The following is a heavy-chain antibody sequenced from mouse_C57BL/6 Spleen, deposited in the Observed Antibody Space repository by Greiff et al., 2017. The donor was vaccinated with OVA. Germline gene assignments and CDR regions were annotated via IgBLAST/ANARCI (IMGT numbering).Heavy chain of an antibody. D-gene: IGHD4-1*01. CDR3: AKLGLCFDY. CDR1: GYSITSGYY. V-gene: IGHV3-6*01. Sequence: EVKLMESGPGLVKPSQSLSLTCSVTGYSITSGYYWNWIRQFPGNKLEWMGYISYDGGNNYNPSLKNRISITRDTSKNQFFLKLNSVTTEDTATYYCAKLGLCFDYWGQGTTLTVSS. CDR2: ISYDGGN. J-gene: IGHJ2*01.